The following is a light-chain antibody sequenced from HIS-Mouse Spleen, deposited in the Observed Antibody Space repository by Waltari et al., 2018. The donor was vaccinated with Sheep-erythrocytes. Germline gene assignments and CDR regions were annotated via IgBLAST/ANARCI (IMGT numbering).Light chain of an antibody. CDR2: KAS. Sequence: DIQMTQSPSTLSASVGDRVTITCRASQSISSWLAWYQQKPGKAPKLLIYKASSLESGVPSRFSGSGSGTEFTLTISSLQPDDFATYYCKQYNSYSWMFGQGTKVEIK. CDR3: KQYNSYSWM. V-gene: IGKV1-5*03. CDR1: QSISSW. J-gene: IGKJ1*01.